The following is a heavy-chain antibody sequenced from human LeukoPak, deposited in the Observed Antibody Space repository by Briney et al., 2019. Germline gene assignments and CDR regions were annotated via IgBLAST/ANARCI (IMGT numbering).Heavy chain of an antibody. D-gene: IGHD3-10*01. CDR3: AKGVRPFYHYMDV. CDR1: GFTFSSYA. J-gene: IGHJ6*03. Sequence: GGSLRLSCAASGFTFSSYAKNWVRQAPGKGLEWLSDISGSGGSTYYADSVKGRFTISRDNSKNTVYLQMNSLRAEDTAVYYCAKGVRPFYHYMDVWGKGTTVTVSS. CDR2: ISGSGGST. V-gene: IGHV3-23*01.